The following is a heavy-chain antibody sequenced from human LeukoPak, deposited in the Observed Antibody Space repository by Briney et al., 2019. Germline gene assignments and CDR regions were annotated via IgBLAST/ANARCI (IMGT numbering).Heavy chain of an antibody. V-gene: IGHV1-8*03. CDR2: MNPNSGNT. J-gene: IGHJ5*02. Sequence: ASAKVSCKASGYTFTSYDINWVRQATGQGLEWMGWMNPNSGNTGYAQKFQGRVTITRNTSISTAYMELSSLRSEDTAVYYCARVAGYCSSTSCYPNWFDPWGQGTLVTVSS. CDR1: GYTFTSYD. CDR3: ARVAGYCSSTSCYPNWFDP. D-gene: IGHD2-2*01.